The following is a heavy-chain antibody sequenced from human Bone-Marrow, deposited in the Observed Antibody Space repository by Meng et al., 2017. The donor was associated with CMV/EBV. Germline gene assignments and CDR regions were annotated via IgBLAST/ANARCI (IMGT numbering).Heavy chain of an antibody. V-gene: IGHV3-33*03. CDR2: IWDDGSSK. D-gene: IGHD1-26*01. J-gene: IGHJ4*01. CDR3: ATDGERGDAFAN. Sequence: GESLKISCAVSGFTFSSYGMHWVCQAPGKGLEWVAVIWDDGSSKYYADSVKGRFTVSRDNSKNTLYLQMNSLRAEDTAVYYCATDGERGDAFANWGQGTLVTVSS. CDR1: GFTFSSYG.